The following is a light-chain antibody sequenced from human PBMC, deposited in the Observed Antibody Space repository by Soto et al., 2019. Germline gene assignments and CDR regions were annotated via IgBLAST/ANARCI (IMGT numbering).Light chain of an antibody. J-gene: IGKJ5*01. CDR3: QQYGNSPIT. CDR1: ERIYSAY. CDR2: GTS. Sequence: EVVLTQTPGTLSLSRGERATLSCRASERIYSAYLGWYQQKPGQAPRLLIYGTSSRATGIPDRFSGSGPGTDFTLTISRLEPEDFAVYYCQQYGNSPITFGQGTLLEI. V-gene: IGKV3-20*01.